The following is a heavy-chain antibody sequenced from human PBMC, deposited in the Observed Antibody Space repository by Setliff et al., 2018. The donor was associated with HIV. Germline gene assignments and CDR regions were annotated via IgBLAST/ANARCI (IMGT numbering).Heavy chain of an antibody. CDR2: IYYSGST. D-gene: IGHD6-19*01. CDR3: ARQFPPYHSGAHNWFDP. CDR1: GGSITPHY. V-gene: IGHV4-59*11. Sequence: SETLSLTCTVSGGSITPHYWSWIRQPPGKGLEWIGLIYYSGSTNYSPSLKSRVTISVDSSKNQFSLKLTSVTAADAAIYYCARQFPPYHSGAHNWFDPWGQGTLVTVSS. J-gene: IGHJ5*02.